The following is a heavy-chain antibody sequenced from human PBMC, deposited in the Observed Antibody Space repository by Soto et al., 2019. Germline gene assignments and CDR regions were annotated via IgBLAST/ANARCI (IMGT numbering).Heavy chain of an antibody. D-gene: IGHD5-12*01. CDR2: IWNDGSSR. J-gene: IGHJ4*02. Sequence: QVPLVESGGGVVQPGRSLRLSCEASGFTFSNYGMHWVRQAPGKRLEWVAVIWNDGSSRYYEDSVKGRFTVSRDNSKNTLFLRMNNVRDEETAVCFCARPDLVAAIVAALDCWGQGTLVTVSS. CDR3: ARPDLVAAIVAALDC. CDR1: GFTFSNYG. V-gene: IGHV3-33*01.